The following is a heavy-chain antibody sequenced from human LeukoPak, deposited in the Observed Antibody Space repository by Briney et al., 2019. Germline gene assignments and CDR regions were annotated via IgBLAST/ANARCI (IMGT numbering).Heavy chain of an antibody. J-gene: IGHJ4*02. V-gene: IGHV4-30-2*01. Sequence: SETLSLTCAVSGSSISSGGYSWSWIRQPPGKGLEWIGYIYHSGSTYYNPSLKSRVTISVDRSKNQFSLKLSSVTAADTAVYYCASGSGWYDYYLDYWGQGTLVTVSS. CDR1: GSSISSGGYS. D-gene: IGHD6-19*01. CDR3: ASGSGWYDYYLDY. CDR2: IYHSGST.